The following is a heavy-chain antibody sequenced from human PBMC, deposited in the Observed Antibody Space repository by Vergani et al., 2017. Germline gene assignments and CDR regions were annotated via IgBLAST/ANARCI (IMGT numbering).Heavy chain of an antibody. V-gene: IGHV1-18*01. CDR2: ISAYNGNT. CDR1: GYTFTSYG. J-gene: IGHJ4*02. Sequence: QVQLVQSGAEVKKPGASVKVSCKASGYTFTSYGISWVRQAPGQGLEWMGWISAYNGNTNYAQQLQVSVTMTTDTSTSTAYMELRSLRSDDTAVYYCARWGYGDYVVEVVDYWGQGTLVTVSS. CDR3: ARWGYGDYVVEVVDY. D-gene: IGHD4-17*01.